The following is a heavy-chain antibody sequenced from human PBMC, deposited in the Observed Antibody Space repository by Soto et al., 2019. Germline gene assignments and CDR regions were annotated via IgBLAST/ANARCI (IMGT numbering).Heavy chain of an antibody. V-gene: IGHV4-34*01. CDR1: GGSFSGYY. J-gene: IGHJ6*02. Sequence: ASETLSLTCAVYGGSFSGYYWSWIRQPPGKGLEWIGEINHSGSTNYNPSLKSRVTISVDTSKNQFSLKLSSVTAADTAVYYCARWRGYDFWSGYYYYGMDVWGQGTTVTVSS. CDR2: INHSGST. D-gene: IGHD3-3*01. CDR3: ARWRGYDFWSGYYYYGMDV.